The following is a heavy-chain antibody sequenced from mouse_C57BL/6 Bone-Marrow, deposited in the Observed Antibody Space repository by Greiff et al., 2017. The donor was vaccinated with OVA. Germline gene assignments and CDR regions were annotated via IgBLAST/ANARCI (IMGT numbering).Heavy chain of an antibody. V-gene: IGHV5-12*01. CDR2: ISNGGGST. CDR1: GFTFSDYY. Sequence: EVQLVESGGGLVQPGGSLKLSCAASGFTFSDYYMYWVRQTPEKRLEWVAYISNGGGSTYYPDTVKGRFTNSRDNAKNTLYLQLRRLKSEDTAMYYCARHKLDYWGQGTTLTVSS. J-gene: IGHJ2*01. CDR3: ARHKLDY. D-gene: IGHD4-1*01.